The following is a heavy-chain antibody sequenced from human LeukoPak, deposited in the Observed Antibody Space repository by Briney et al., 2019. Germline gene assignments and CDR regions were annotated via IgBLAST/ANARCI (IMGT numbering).Heavy chain of an antibody. V-gene: IGHV4-59*08. CDR2: IYYSGTT. J-gene: IGHJ3*02. CDR1: GGSLSSYY. CDR3: ARHLTYLDTFDI. Sequence: SETLSLTCTVSGGSLSSYYWSWSRQPPGKGLEWIGYIYYSGTTNYNPSLKSRVTISVDTSKKQFSLKLSSVTAADTAVYYCARHLTYLDTFDIWGQGTMVTVSS. D-gene: IGHD4/OR15-4a*01.